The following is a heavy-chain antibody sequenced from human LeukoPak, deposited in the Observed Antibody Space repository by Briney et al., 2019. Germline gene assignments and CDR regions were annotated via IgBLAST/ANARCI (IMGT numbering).Heavy chain of an antibody. D-gene: IGHD2-8*02. V-gene: IGHV3-7*01. CDR3: AREHWSTPDC. J-gene: IGHJ4*02. CDR2: IDPHGNNK. CDR1: GFTFNNAW. Sequence: GGSLRLSCAASGFTFNNAWMSWVRQAPGKGLEWVANIDPHGNNKLYVDSVKGRFSISRDNAKNSLYLQMNSLRVEDTAIYYCAREHWSTPDCWGQGTLVTVSS.